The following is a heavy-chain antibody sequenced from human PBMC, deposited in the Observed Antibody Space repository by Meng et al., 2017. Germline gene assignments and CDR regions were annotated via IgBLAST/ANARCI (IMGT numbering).Heavy chain of an antibody. CDR2: IYYSGST. Sequence: SETLSLTCTVSGGSISSYYWSWIRQPPGKGLEWIGYIYYSGSTNYTPSLKSRVTISVDTSKNQFSLKLSSVTAADTAVYYCARGGNRPFDYWGQGTLVTVSS. CDR3: ARGGNRPFDY. J-gene: IGHJ4*02. D-gene: IGHD1-14*01. V-gene: IGHV4-59*01. CDR1: GGSISSYY.